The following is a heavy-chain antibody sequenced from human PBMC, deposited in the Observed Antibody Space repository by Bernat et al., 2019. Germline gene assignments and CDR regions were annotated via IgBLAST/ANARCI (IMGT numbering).Heavy chain of an antibody. CDR3: TRYRRDGYGRGWVAFDI. D-gene: IGHD6-19*01. V-gene: IGHV4-39*01. J-gene: IGHJ3*02. CDR2: IYYSGTT. Sequence: QLQLQESGPGLVKPSETLSLTCTVSGDSVISGNSYWGWIRQPPGKELEWIGSIYYSGTTYYNPSLKSRVTMCVDTSKNQFSLRLSSVTAAETAVYYCTRYRRDGYGRGWVAFDIWGQGTMVTVSS. CDR1: GDSVISGNSY.